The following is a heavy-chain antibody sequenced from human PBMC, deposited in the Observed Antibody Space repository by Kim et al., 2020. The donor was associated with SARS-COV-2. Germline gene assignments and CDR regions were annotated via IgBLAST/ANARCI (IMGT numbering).Heavy chain of an antibody. V-gene: IGHV1-2*02. J-gene: IGHJ3*02. CDR1: GYTFTGYY. Sequence: ASVKVSCKASGYTFTGYYMHWVRQAPGQGLEWMGWINPNSGGTNYAQKFQGRVTMTRDTSISTAYMELSRLRSDDTAVYYCARDRGWNYFGLLSDAFDIWGQGTMVTVSS. CDR2: INPNSGGT. CDR3: ARDRGWNYFGLLSDAFDI. D-gene: IGHD1-7*01.